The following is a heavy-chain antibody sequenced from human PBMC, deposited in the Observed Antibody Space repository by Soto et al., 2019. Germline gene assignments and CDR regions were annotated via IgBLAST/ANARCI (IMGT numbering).Heavy chain of an antibody. CDR3: VKDRWIDY. D-gene: IGHD2-15*01. J-gene: IGHJ4*02. V-gene: IGHV3-23*01. CDR2: ISGSGGST. CDR1: GFTFSNFA. Sequence: GGSLRLSCSASGFTFSNFAMSWVRQAPGKGLEWLSPISGSGGSTYYADSVKGRFTISRDNSRNTLYLQMSSLRVEDTAVYYCVKDRWIDYWGQGALVTV.